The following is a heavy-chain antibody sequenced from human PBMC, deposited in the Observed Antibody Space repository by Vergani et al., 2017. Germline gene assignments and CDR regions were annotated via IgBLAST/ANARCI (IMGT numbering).Heavy chain of an antibody. V-gene: IGHV4-39*01. CDR2: MDYSGST. CDR1: DDSVISTDYH. CDR3: ASKRGACRAAYCHSYDF. J-gene: IGHJ4*02. D-gene: IGHD2-15*01. Sequence: QVQLQESGPGLVKPSETLSLTCTVSDDSVISTDYHWGWIRQPPGKGLEWIGSMDYSGSTSYNPSLESRISISFETPKNQFSLRLTSVTAADTAVYYCASKRGACRAAYCHSYDFWGPGTLVGVSS.